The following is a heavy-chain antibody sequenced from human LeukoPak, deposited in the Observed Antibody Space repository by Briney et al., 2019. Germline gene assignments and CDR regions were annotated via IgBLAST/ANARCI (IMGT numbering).Heavy chain of an antibody. Sequence: PSETLSLTCTVSGGSISTYYWSWIRQPPGKGLEWIGYIYYSGSTNYNPSLKSRVTISVDTSKKQFSLKLSSVTAADTAVYYCARGTFKDGLDVWGQGTTVTVSS. J-gene: IGHJ6*02. V-gene: IGHV4-59*01. CDR3: ARGTFKDGLDV. CDR1: GGSISTYY. D-gene: IGHD2/OR15-2a*01. CDR2: IYYSGST.